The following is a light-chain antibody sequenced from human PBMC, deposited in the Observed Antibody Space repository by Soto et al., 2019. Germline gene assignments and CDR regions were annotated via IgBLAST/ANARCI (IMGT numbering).Light chain of an antibody. V-gene: IGLV3-21*02. J-gene: IGLJ2*01. CDR3: QVWDDGGDRGVV. CDR1: NIGSKS. Sequence: SYELTQPPSVSVVPGQTARVTCGGDNIGSKSVHWYQQKPSQAPVLVVYDDSDRPSGIPERFSGSNSGNTATLTISRVEAGDEADYYCQVWDDGGDRGVVFGGGTKLTVL. CDR2: DDS.